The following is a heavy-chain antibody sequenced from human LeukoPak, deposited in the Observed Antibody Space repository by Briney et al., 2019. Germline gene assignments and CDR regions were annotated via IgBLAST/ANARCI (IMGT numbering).Heavy chain of an antibody. D-gene: IGHD6-13*01. J-gene: IGHJ6*02. CDR3: ASPFGIAAAGTVDYYYGMDV. CDR1: GYTFTGYY. Sequence: ASVKVSCKASGYTFTGYYMHRVRQAPGQGLEWMGWVNPNSGGTNYAQKFQGRVTMTRDTSISTAYMELSRLRSDDTAVYYCASPFGIAAAGTVDYYYGMDVWGQGTTVTVSS. V-gene: IGHV1-2*02. CDR2: VNPNSGGT.